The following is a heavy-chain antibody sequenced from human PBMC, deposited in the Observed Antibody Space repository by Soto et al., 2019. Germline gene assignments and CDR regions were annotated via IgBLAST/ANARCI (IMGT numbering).Heavy chain of an antibody. CDR2: IIPIFGTA. D-gene: IGHD3-22*01. J-gene: IGHJ6*02. CDR3: ARGYYYDSSGYYWLFYYYGMDV. V-gene: IGHV1-69*13. CDR1: GGTFSSYA. Sequence: GASVKVSCKASGGTFSSYAISWVRQAPGQGLEWMGGIIPIFGTANYAQKFQGRVTITADESTSTAYMELSSLRSEDTAVYYCARGYYYDSSGYYWLFYYYGMDVWGQGTTVTVSS.